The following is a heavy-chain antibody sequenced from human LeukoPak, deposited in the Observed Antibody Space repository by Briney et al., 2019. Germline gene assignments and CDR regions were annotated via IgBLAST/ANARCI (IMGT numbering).Heavy chain of an antibody. V-gene: IGHV3-48*01. D-gene: IGHD6-6*01. CDR1: GFTFSNAW. CDR2: ITSSSSII. J-gene: IGHJ3*02. CDR3: ARAYSSSSGRDAFDI. Sequence: GGSLRLSCAASGFTFSNAWMNWVRQAPGKGLEWVSYITSSSSIIYYADSVKGRFTISRDNAKNSLYLQMNSLRADDTAVYYCARAYSSSSGRDAFDIWGQGTMVTVSS.